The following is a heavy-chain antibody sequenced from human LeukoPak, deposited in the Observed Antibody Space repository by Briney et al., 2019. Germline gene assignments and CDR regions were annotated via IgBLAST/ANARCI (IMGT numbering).Heavy chain of an antibody. D-gene: IGHD2-21*01. V-gene: IGHV4-30-4*08. CDR2: IYYSGST. CDR1: GGSISSGDYY. J-gene: IGHJ4*02. Sequence: SQTLSLTCTVSGGSISSGDYYWSWIRQPPGKGLEWIGYIYYSGSTYYNPSLKSRVTISVDTSKNQFSLKLSSVTAADTAVYYCAREGEKRLLYYFDYWGQGTLVTVSS. CDR3: AREGEKRLLYYFDY.